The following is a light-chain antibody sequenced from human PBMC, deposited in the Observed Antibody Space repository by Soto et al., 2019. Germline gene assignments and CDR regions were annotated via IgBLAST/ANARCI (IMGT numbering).Light chain of an antibody. Sequence: DIQMTQSPSTLSASVGDRVSFPCRANQTITTWLAWYQQQPGKAPKLLISKASSLESGVPSRFSGSGSGTEFTLTISSLQPDDFATYYCQQYNSYPWTFGQGTKVDIK. CDR1: QTITTW. CDR2: KAS. CDR3: QQYNSYPWT. V-gene: IGKV1-5*03. J-gene: IGKJ1*01.